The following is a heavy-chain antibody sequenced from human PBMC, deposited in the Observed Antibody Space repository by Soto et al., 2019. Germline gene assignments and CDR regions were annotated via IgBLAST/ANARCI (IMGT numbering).Heavy chain of an antibody. CDR2: INAANGDT. V-gene: IGHV1-3*01. CDR3: VRRHVSATGIDWFDP. CDR1: GYTFTSYG. Sequence: QVQLVQSGTEVKKPGASVKVSCKASGYTFTSYGIHWVRQAPGQRLEWMGWINAANGDTKYSPKCKGRVTITRDTSASTAYMELSSLRSEDTAVYYCVRRHVSATGIDWFDPWGQGTLVTVSS. D-gene: IGHD6-13*01. J-gene: IGHJ5*02.